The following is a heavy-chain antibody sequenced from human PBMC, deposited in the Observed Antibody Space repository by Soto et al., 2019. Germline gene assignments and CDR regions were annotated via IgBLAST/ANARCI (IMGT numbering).Heavy chain of an antibody. J-gene: IGHJ4*02. CDR3: SNNLVGYSSSSYFDY. V-gene: IGHV3-23*01. CDR1: GFTFSSYA. CDR2: ISGSGGST. D-gene: IGHD6-6*01. Sequence: GGSLRLSCAASGFTFSSYAMSWVRQAPGKGLEWVSAISGSGGSTYYADSVKGRFTISRDNSKNTLYLHMNSLRAEDTDVYSWSNNLVGYSSSSYFDYWGQGTLVTVSS.